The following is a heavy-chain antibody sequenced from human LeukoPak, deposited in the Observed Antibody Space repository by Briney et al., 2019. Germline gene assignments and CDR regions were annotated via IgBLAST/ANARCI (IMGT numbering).Heavy chain of an antibody. V-gene: IGHV3-23*01. CDR3: AKDPILAEAEYFQH. D-gene: IGHD6-19*01. Sequence: GGSLRLSCAASGFTFSSYAMSWVRQAPGKGLEWVSAISGSGGSTYYADSVKGRFTISRDNSKNTLYLQMNSLRAEDTAAYYCAKDPILAEAEYFQHWGQGTLVTVSS. CDR1: GFTFSSYA. J-gene: IGHJ1*01. CDR2: ISGSGGST.